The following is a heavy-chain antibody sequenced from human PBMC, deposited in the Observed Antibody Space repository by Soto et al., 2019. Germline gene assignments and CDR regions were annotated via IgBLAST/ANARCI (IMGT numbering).Heavy chain of an antibody. CDR1: GGTFSSYA. D-gene: IGHD3-10*01. Sequence: QGQLVQSGAEVKKPGSSVQVSCTASGGTFSSYAISWVRQAPGQGLEWMGGVIPIFVTANYAQKFQGRVTITPDESTSTAYMELSSLRSEDTAVYYCARGGGWYYYYGMDVWGQGTTVTVSS. J-gene: IGHJ6*02. CDR2: VIPIFVTA. V-gene: IGHV1-69*01. CDR3: ARGGGWYYYYGMDV.